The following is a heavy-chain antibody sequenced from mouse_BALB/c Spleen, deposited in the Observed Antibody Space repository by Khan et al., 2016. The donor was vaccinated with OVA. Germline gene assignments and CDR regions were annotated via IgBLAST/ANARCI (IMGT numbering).Heavy chain of an antibody. CDR1: GFTFSNYA. CDR2: ISSGGSYI. V-gene: IGHV5-9-3*01. Sequence: EVELVESGGGLVKPGGSLKLSCAASGFTFSNYAMSWVRQTPEKRLEWVATISSGGSYIYYPDSVKGRFTISRDNANNTLYLQMSSLRPEDTAMYYCARAAGYYGSNYFDYWGQGTTLTVSS. CDR3: ARAAGYYGSNYFDY. J-gene: IGHJ2*01. D-gene: IGHD1-1*01.